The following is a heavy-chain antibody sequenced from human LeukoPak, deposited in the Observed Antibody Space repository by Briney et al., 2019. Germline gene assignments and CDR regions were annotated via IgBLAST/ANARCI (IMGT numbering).Heavy chain of an antibody. Sequence: ASVKVSCKASGNTFTSYAMNWVRQAPGQGLEWMGWINTNTGNPTHAQGFTGRFVFSLDTSVSTAYLQISSLKAEDTAVYYCARLEGIVATTGLGYWGQGTLVTVSS. J-gene: IGHJ4*02. CDR1: GNTFTSYA. D-gene: IGHD5-12*01. CDR2: INTNTGNP. V-gene: IGHV7-4-1*02. CDR3: ARLEGIVATTGLGY.